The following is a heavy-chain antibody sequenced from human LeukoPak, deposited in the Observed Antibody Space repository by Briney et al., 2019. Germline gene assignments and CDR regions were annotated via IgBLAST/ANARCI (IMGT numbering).Heavy chain of an antibody. Sequence: QAGGSVRLFCAASGFTVSANYLTWLRQATGKGLECVSVIYSGGSTYYADSVKGRFTISRHNSENTLYLQMNSLRVEDTAVYYCARSGYCSGGRCYSNYYYGMDVWGQGTTVTVSS. V-gene: IGHV3-53*04. CDR2: IYSGGST. J-gene: IGHJ6*02. D-gene: IGHD2-15*01. CDR1: GFTVSANY. CDR3: ARSGYCSGGRCYSNYYYGMDV.